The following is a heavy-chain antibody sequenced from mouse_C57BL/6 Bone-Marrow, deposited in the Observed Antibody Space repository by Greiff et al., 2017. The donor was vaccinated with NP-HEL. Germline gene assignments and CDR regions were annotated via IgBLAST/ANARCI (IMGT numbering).Heavy chain of an antibody. J-gene: IGHJ4*01. CDR3: ARRWLPLYARDY. Sequence: QVQLQQSGAELVKPGASVKISCKASGYAFSSYWMNWVKQRPGNGLEWIGQIYPGDGDTNYNGKFKGKATLTADKSSSTAYMQLSSLTSEDSAVYFCARRWLPLYARDYWGQGTSVTVSS. V-gene: IGHV1-80*01. CDR1: GYAFSSYW. CDR2: IYPGDGDT. D-gene: IGHD2-3*01.